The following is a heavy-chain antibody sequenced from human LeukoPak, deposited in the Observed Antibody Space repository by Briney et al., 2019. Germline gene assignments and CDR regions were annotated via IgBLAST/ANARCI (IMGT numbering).Heavy chain of an antibody. V-gene: IGHV4-39*01. Sequence: SETMSLTCTVSGGSISSNNYYWGWIRQPPGKGLEWIGSIYNSGSTYYNPSLKSRVTISVDTSKNQFALKLSSVTAADTAVYYCARDRSSYFDYWGQGTLVTVSS. CDR3: ARDRSSYFDY. J-gene: IGHJ4*02. D-gene: IGHD1-14*01. CDR1: GGSISSNNYY. CDR2: IYNSGST.